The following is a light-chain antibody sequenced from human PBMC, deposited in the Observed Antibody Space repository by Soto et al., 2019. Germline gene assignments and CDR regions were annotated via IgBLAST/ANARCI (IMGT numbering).Light chain of an antibody. CDR1: QSVSSY. Sequence: EIVLTQSPATLSLCLGERATLSCRASQSVSSYLAWYQQKPGQAPRLLIYDASNRATGIPARFSGSGSGTDFTLTISSLEPEDFAVYYCQQRSNWPPGGTFGQGTKVEIK. CDR3: QQRSNWPPGGT. CDR2: DAS. J-gene: IGKJ1*01. V-gene: IGKV3-11*01.